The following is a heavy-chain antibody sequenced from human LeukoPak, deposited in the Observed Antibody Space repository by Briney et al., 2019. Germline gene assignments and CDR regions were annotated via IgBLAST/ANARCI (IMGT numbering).Heavy chain of an antibody. Sequence: PGGSLRLSCAASGFTFSSYAMPWVRQAPGKGLEWVAVISYDGSNKYYADSVKGRFTISRDNSKNTLYLQMNSLRAEDTAVYYCARWDRAYCGGNCYLIPAFDIWGQGTMVTVSS. CDR1: GFTFSSYA. D-gene: IGHD2-21*02. J-gene: IGHJ3*02. CDR3: ARWDRAYCGGNCYLIPAFDI. CDR2: ISYDGSNK. V-gene: IGHV3-30-3*01.